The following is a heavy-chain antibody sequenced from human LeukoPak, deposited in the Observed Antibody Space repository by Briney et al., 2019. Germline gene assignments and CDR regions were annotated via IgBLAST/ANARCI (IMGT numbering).Heavy chain of an antibody. D-gene: IGHD6-13*01. Sequence: PGGSLRLSCAASGLTFSSYAMSWVRQAPGNGLEWVSYISSSGSTIYYADSVKGRFTISRDNSKNTLYLQMNSLRAEDTAVYYCATTGYSSRNYWGQGTLVTVSS. V-gene: IGHV3-23*01. J-gene: IGHJ4*02. CDR2: ISSSGSTI. CDR1: GLTFSSYA. CDR3: ATTGYSSRNY.